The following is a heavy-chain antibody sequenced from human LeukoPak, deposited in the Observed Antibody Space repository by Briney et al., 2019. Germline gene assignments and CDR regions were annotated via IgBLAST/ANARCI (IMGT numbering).Heavy chain of an antibody. CDR1: GFTFSSYG. CDR2: IWYDGSNK. V-gene: IGHV3-33*01. Sequence: GGSLRLSCAASGFTFSSYGMHWVRQAPGKGLEWVAVIWYDGSNKYYADPVKGRFTISRDNSKNTLYLQMNSLRAEDTAVYYCARGATIFLSYFDYWGQGTLVTVSS. J-gene: IGHJ4*02. D-gene: IGHD3-3*01. CDR3: ARGATIFLSYFDY.